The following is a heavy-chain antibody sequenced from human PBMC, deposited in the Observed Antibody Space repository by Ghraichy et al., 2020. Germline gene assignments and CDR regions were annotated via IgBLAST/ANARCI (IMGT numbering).Heavy chain of an antibody. CDR2: LNKDGTTV. J-gene: IGHJ4*02. Sequence: GGSLRLSCAASGFSFTDYWMHWVRQTPGRGLEWVSHLNKDGTTVNYADSVKGRFTISRDNAKNSLYLHINSLRAEDTAVYYCATYGSGSYYTFDHWGQGTLVTVSS. CDR3: ATYGSGSYYTFDH. CDR1: GFSFTDYW. D-gene: IGHD3-10*01. V-gene: IGHV3-74*01.